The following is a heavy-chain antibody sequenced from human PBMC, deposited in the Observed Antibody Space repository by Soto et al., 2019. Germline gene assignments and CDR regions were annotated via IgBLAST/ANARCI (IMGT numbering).Heavy chain of an antibody. CDR2: INPNSGGT. J-gene: IGHJ4*02. CDR3: ARKMDGSGSYSY. CDR1: GYTFTGYY. D-gene: IGHD3-10*01. V-gene: IGHV1-2*02. Sequence: AASVKVSCKASGYTFTGYYMHWVRQAPGQGLEWMGWINPNSGGTNYAQKFQGRVTMTRDTSISTAYMELSRLRSDDTAVYYCARKMDGSGSYSYWGQGTLVTVSS.